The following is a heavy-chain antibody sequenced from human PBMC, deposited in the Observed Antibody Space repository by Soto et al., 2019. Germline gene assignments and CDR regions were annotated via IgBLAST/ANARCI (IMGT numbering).Heavy chain of an antibody. CDR3: ARPLYDSSGYYPDAFDI. J-gene: IGHJ3*02. Sequence: ASVKVSCKASGYTFTSYGISWVRQAPGQGLEWMGWISAYNGNTNYAQKLQGRVTMTTDTSTSTAYMELRSLRSDDTAVYCCARPLYDSSGYYPDAFDIWGQGTMVTVSS. D-gene: IGHD3-22*01. CDR2: ISAYNGNT. V-gene: IGHV1-18*04. CDR1: GYTFTSYG.